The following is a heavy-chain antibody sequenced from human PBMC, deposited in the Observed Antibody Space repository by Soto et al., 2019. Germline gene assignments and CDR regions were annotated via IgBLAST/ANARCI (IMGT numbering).Heavy chain of an antibody. Sequence: GASVKVSCKASGYTFTSYDINWVRQATGQGLEWMGWMNPNSGNTGYAQKFQGRVTMTRNTSISTAYMELSSLRSEDTAVYYCARGREYDFWSGYYRFDPWGQGTLVTVSS. CDR1: GYTFTSYD. J-gene: IGHJ5*02. CDR3: ARGREYDFWSGYYRFDP. V-gene: IGHV1-8*01. CDR2: MNPNSGNT. D-gene: IGHD3-3*01.